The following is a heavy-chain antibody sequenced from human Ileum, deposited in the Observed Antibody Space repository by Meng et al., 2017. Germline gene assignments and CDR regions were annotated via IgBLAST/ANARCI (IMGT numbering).Heavy chain of an antibody. V-gene: IGHV6-1*01. CDR2: TYYRSKWYS. CDR3: ASGSGSLDY. CDR1: GGSVSSNIAA. D-gene: IGHD3-3*01. Sequence: HVQLQQSGPGLVTPSQTLSLTCAVSGGSVSSNIAAWNWIRQSPLRGLEWLGRTYYRSKWYSEYAVSVKSRISITPDTSKNQFSLQMNSVTPEDTAVYYCASGSGSLDYWGPGTLVTVSS. J-gene: IGHJ4*02.